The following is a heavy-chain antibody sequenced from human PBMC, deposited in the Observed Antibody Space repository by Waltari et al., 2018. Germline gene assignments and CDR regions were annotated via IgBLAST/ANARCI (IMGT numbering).Heavy chain of an antibody. CDR1: GGSISSSSYY. CDR2: IYYSGST. J-gene: IGHJ4*02. CDR3: ARVGGGAARLFDY. Sequence: QLQLQESGPGLVKPSETLSLTCTVSGGSISSSSYYWGWIRQPPGKGLEWIGSIYYSGSTYDNPSLKSRVTISVDTSKNQFSLKLSSVTAADTAVYYCARVGGGAARLFDYWGQGTLVTVSS. D-gene: IGHD6-6*01. V-gene: IGHV4-39*07.